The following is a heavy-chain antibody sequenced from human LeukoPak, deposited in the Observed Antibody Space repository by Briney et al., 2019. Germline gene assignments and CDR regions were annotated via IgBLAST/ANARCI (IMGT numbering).Heavy chain of an antibody. J-gene: IGHJ4*02. Sequence: SETLSLTCTVSGGSISSSNYYWSWIRQPPGKGLEWIGYIYYSGSTNYNPSLKSRVTISVDTSKNQFSLKLSSVTAADTAVYYCASHDRGYSYGPSLGYFDYWGQGTLVTVSS. CDR1: GGSISSSNYY. V-gene: IGHV4-61*05. D-gene: IGHD5-18*01. CDR2: IYYSGST. CDR3: ASHDRGYSYGPSLGYFDY.